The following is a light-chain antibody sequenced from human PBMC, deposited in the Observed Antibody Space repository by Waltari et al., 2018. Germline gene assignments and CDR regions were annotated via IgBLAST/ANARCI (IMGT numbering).Light chain of an antibody. J-gene: IGLJ1*01. Sequence: QSALTQPASVSGSPGPSITISCTGTRSDVGAYNFVSWYQHYPGKAPKLIIFEVSNRPSGVSNRFSGSKSGNTASLTISGLQAEDEADYYCSSYTSSNILYVFGAGTKVTVL. CDR3: SSYTSSNILYV. CDR1: RSDVGAYNF. V-gene: IGLV2-14*01. CDR2: EVS.